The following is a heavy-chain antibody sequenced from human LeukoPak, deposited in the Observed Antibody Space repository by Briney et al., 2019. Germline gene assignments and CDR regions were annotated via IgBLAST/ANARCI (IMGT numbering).Heavy chain of an antibody. Sequence: PSETLSLTCTVSGGSISSGSYYWSWIRQPVGKGLEWIGRIYTSGSTNYNPSLKSRVTISVDTSKNQFSLKLSSVTAADTAVYYCARGGYDILTDPWGQGTLVTVSS. CDR1: GGSISSGSYY. CDR3: ARGGYDILTDP. CDR2: IYTSGST. V-gene: IGHV4-61*02. D-gene: IGHD3-9*01. J-gene: IGHJ5*02.